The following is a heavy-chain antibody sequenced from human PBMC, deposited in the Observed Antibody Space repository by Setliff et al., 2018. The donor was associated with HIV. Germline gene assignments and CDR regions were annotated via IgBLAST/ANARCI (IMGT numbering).Heavy chain of an antibody. V-gene: IGHV5-51*01. Sequence: PGESLKISCKGSGYSFTSYWIGWVRQMPGKGLEWMGIIYPGDSDTRYSPSFQGQVTLSADKSISTAYLQWSSLKASDIAMYYCARHLIPGDPRYSSSWYYWGQGTLVTVSS. J-gene: IGHJ4*02. D-gene: IGHD6-13*01. CDR2: IYPGDSDT. CDR3: ARHLIPGDPRYSSSWYY. CDR1: GYSFTSYW.